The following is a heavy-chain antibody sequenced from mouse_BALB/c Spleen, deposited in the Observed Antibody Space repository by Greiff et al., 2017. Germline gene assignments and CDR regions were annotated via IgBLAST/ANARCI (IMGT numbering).Heavy chain of an antibody. D-gene: IGHD1-1*01. Sequence: QVQLQQSGAELVMPGASVKMSCKASGYTFTDYWMHWVKQRPGQGLEWIGAIDTSDSYTSYNQKFKGKATLTVDESSSTAYLQLSSLTSEDSAVYYCARLYGSSPWYFDVWGAGTTVTVSS. CDR3: ARLYGSSPWYFDV. V-gene: IGHV1-69*01. J-gene: IGHJ1*01. CDR1: GYTFTDYW. CDR2: IDTSDSYT.